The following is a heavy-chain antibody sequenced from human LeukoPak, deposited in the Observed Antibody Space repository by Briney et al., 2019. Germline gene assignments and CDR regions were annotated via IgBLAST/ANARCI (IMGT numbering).Heavy chain of an antibody. J-gene: IGHJ5*02. CDR3: ARGRGLYYGSGYNWFDP. D-gene: IGHD3-10*01. CDR1: GYSISSGYY. V-gene: IGHV4-38-2*02. Sequence: SETLSLTCTVSGYSISSGYYWGWIRQPPGKGLEWIGSIYHSGSTYYNPSLKSRVTISVDTSRNQFSLKLSSVTAADTAVYYCARGRGLYYGSGYNWFDPWGQGTLVTVSS. CDR2: IYHSGST.